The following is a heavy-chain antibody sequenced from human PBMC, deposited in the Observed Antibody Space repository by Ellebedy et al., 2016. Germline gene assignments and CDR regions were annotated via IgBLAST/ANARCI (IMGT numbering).Heavy chain of an antibody. CDR2: ISSSSSYR. CDR3: ARDGIYGLSNYGMDV. V-gene: IGHV3-21*01. J-gene: IGHJ6*02. Sequence: GGSLRLXXAASGFTFSSYSMNWVRQAPGKGLEWVSFISSSSSYRDYADSVKGRFSISRDNAKNALYLQMNSLRAEDTAVYYCARDGIYGLSNYGMDVWGQGTTVTVSS. CDR1: GFTFSSYS. D-gene: IGHD1-26*01.